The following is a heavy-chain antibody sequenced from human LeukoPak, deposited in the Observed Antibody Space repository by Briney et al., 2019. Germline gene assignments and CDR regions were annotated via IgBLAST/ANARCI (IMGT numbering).Heavy chain of an antibody. CDR3: ARDSGGYYDSSGNYDY. CDR2: IYYSGST. J-gene: IGHJ4*02. CDR1: GGSISSYY. V-gene: IGHV4-59*01. D-gene: IGHD3-22*01. Sequence: ETLSLTCTVSGGSISSYYWSWIRQPPGKGLEWIGYIYYSGSTNYNPSLKSRVTISVDTSKNQFSLKLSSVTAADTAVYYCARDSGGYYDSSGNYDYWGQGTLVTVSS.